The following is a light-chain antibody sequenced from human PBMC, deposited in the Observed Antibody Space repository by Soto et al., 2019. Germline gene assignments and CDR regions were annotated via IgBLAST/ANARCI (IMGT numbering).Light chain of an antibody. CDR2: EGS. CDR3: CSYAGSSTFFYV. Sequence: QSVLTHPASVSGSPGQSITISCTGTSSDVGSYNLVSWYQQHPGKAPKLMIYEGSKRPSGVSNRTSGSKAGNTPSLTISGLQAEDKAEYYCCSYAGSSTFFYVLGAGTKVTVL. J-gene: IGLJ1*01. CDR1: SSDVGSYNL. V-gene: IGLV2-23*03.